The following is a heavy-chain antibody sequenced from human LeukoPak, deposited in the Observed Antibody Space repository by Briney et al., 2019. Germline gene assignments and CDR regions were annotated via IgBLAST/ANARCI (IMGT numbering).Heavy chain of an antibody. CDR3: ARGRGLYSYGPRAFDI. V-gene: IGHV4-34*01. J-gene: IGHJ3*02. CDR1: GGSFSGYY. CDR2: INHSGST. D-gene: IGHD5-18*01. Sequence: PSETLSFTCAVYGGSFSGYYWSWIRQPPGKGLEWIGEINHSGSTNYNPSLKSRVTISVDTSKNQFSLKLSSVTAADTAVYYCARGRGLYSYGPRAFDIWGQGTMVTVSS.